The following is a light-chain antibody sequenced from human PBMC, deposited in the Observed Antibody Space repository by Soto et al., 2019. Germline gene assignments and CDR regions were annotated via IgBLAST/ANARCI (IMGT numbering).Light chain of an antibody. CDR3: SSFTRSNSYV. CDR1: SSDVGAYNY. CDR2: DVS. V-gene: IGLV2-14*03. J-gene: IGLJ1*01. Sequence: QSALTQPASVSGSPGQSITISCTGTSSDVGAYNYVSWYQQHPGKVPKLMIYDVSDRPSGVSNRFSGSKSGNTASLTISGLQAEDEADYYCSSFTRSNSYVFGTGTTVTVL.